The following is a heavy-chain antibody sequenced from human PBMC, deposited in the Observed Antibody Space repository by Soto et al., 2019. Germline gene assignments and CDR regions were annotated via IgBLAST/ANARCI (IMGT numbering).Heavy chain of an antibody. CDR1: GFNFGGYG. CDR3: AKDGPGGGYCSGGACYSYLFEY. J-gene: IGHJ4*02. Sequence: QVQLVESGGGVVQPGNSLRLSCAASGFNFGGYGMHWVRQAPGKGLEWVAVISYDGNSNYYADSVQGRFTISRDNSKSTLYLNMNSLRVEDTAVYYCAKDGPGGGYCSGGACYSYLFEYWSQGALVTVSS. D-gene: IGHD2-15*01. V-gene: IGHV3-30*18. CDR2: ISYDGNSN.